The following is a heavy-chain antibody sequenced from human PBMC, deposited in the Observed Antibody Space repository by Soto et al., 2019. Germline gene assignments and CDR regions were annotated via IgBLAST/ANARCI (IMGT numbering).Heavy chain of an antibody. V-gene: IGHV1-3*01. J-gene: IGHJ4*02. CDR1: GDTFTSYA. D-gene: IGHD3-22*01. CDR3: ASEGGHYYDSSGYSFDY. Sequence: ASGKVSCKASGDTFTSYAMHWVRQAPGQRLEWMGWSNAGNGNTKYSQKFQGRVTITRDTSASTAYMELSSLRSEDTAVYYCASEGGHYYDSSGYSFDYCGQGPLVTVS. CDR2: SNAGNGNT.